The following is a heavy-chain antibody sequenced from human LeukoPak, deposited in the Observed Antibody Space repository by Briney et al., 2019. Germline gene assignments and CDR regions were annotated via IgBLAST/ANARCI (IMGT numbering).Heavy chain of an antibody. J-gene: IGHJ4*02. CDR1: GFTFSSYW. V-gene: IGHV3-7*01. Sequence: PGGSLRLSCAASGFTFSSYWMSWVRQAPGKGLEWVANMKYDGSEKYYVDSVKGRFTISRDNAKNSLYLQMSSLTAEDTAVYYCARDIEAAGLFLDYWGQGTLVSVSS. CDR2: MKYDGSEK. D-gene: IGHD6-13*01. CDR3: ARDIEAAGLFLDY.